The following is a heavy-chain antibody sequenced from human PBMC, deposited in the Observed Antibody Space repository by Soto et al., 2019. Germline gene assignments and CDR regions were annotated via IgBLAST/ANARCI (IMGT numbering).Heavy chain of an antibody. V-gene: IGHV4-4*02. CDR3: ARAGTAMVTLDY. CDR2: IYHSGST. J-gene: IGHJ4*02. CDR1: GGSSSSNW. Sequence: SETLSLTCTVSGGSSSSNWWSWVRQPPGKGLEWIGEIYHSGSTNYNPSLKSRVTISVDTSKNQFSLRLSSVTPADTAVYYCARAGTAMVTLDYWGQGTLVTVSS. D-gene: IGHD5-18*01.